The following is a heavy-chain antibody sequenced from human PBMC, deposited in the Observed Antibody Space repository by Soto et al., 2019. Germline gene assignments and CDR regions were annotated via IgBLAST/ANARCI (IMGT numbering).Heavy chain of an antibody. Sequence: SVKVSFKASGGTFSSYTISWVRQAPGQGLEWMGRIIPILGIANYAQKFQGRVTITADKSTSTAYMELSSLRSEDTAVYYCARPRYCSSTSCQAPDAFDIWGQGTMVTVSS. V-gene: IGHV1-69*02. J-gene: IGHJ3*02. CDR3: ARPRYCSSTSCQAPDAFDI. CDR1: GGTFSSYT. D-gene: IGHD2-2*01. CDR2: IIPILGIA.